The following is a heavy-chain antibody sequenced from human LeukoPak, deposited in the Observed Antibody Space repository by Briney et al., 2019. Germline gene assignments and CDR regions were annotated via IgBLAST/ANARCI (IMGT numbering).Heavy chain of an antibody. CDR3: ARTYYYDSSGYYGWAPFDY. V-gene: IGHV5-51*01. D-gene: IGHD3-22*01. CDR2: IYPGDSDT. Sequence: GESLKISCKGSGYRFTSYWIGWVRQMPGKGLEWMGIIYPGDSDTRYSPSFQGQVTISADKSISTAYLQWSSLKASDTAMYYCARTYYYDSSGYYGWAPFDYWGQGTLVTVSS. CDR1: GYRFTSYW. J-gene: IGHJ4*02.